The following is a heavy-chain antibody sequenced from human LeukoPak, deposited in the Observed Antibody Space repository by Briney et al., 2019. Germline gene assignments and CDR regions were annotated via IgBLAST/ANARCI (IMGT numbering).Heavy chain of an antibody. CDR1: GFTVSSNY. J-gene: IGHJ4*02. V-gene: IGHV3-53*01. CDR2: IYSGGST. D-gene: IGHD3-22*01. CDR3: AKEHYYDSSGYPEYFDY. Sequence: GGSLRLSCAASGFTVSSNYMSWVRQAPGKGLEWVSVIYSGGSTYYADSVKGRFTISRDNSKNTLYLQMNSLRAEDTAVYYCAKEHYYDSSGYPEYFDYWGQGTLVTVSS.